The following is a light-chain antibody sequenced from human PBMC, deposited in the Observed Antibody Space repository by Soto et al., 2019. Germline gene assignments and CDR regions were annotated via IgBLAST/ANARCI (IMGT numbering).Light chain of an antibody. J-gene: IGKJ2*01. V-gene: IGKV1-9*01. CDR2: AAS. CDR3: QQLNSYSYT. Sequence: IQLTQSPSSLSASVGDRVTITCRASQGISSYLAWYQQKPGKAPKLLIYAASTLQSGVPSRFSGSGSGTDFTLTISSLQPEDFATYYCQQLNSYSYTFGQGTKLETK. CDR1: QGISSY.